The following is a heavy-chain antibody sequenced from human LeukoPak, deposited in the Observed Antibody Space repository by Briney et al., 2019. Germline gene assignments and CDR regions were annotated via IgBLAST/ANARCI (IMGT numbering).Heavy chain of an antibody. CDR3: ARVGGRSGYYWFDY. V-gene: IGHV4-59*02. CDR2: IYYSGST. J-gene: IGHJ4*02. Sequence: SETLSLTCTVSGGSGSSDSWSWIRQPPGQGLEWIGYIYYSGSTNYNPSLKSRVTISVDTSKNQFSLKLSSVTAADTAVYYCARVGGRSGYYWFDYWGQGTLVTVSS. D-gene: IGHD3-22*01. CDR1: GGSGSSDS.